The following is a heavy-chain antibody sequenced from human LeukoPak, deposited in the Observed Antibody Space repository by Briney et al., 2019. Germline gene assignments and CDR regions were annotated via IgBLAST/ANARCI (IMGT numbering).Heavy chain of an antibody. D-gene: IGHD2-21*01. CDR3: ARDPGGGGAKGHNWFDP. CDR2: IKSDGSST. Sequence: GGSLRLSCAASGFTFSSYWMHWVRQAPGKGLVWVSRIKSDGSSTSYADSVKGRLTISRDNAKNTLYLQMNSLRAEDTAVYYCARDPGGGGAKGHNWFDPWGQGTLVTVSS. J-gene: IGHJ5*02. CDR1: GFTFSSYW. V-gene: IGHV3-74*01.